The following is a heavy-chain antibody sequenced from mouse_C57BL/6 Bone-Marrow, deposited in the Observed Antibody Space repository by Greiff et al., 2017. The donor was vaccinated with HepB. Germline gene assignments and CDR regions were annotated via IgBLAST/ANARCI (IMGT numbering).Heavy chain of an antibody. CDR2: IDPSDSYT. Sequence: VQLQQSGAELVKPGASVKLSCKASGYTFTSYWMQWVKQRPGQGLEWIGEIDPSDSYTNYNQKFKGKATLTVDTSSSTAYMQLSSLTSEDSAVYYCAREDGSSYKYFDVWGTGTTVTVSS. CDR3: AREDGSSYKYFDV. D-gene: IGHD1-1*01. CDR1: GYTFTSYW. V-gene: IGHV1-50*01. J-gene: IGHJ1*03.